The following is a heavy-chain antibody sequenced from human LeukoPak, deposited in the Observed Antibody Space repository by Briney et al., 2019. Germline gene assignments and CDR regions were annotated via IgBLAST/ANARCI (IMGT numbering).Heavy chain of an antibody. CDR1: GGTFSSYA. Sequence: SVKVSCKASGGTFSSYAISWVRQAPGQGLEWMGGIIPIFGTANYAQKLQGGVTITTDETTSTAYMELSSLRSEDTAVYYCARVNSGSYYGAFDIWGQGTMVTVSS. CDR3: ARVNSGSYYGAFDI. V-gene: IGHV1-69*05. D-gene: IGHD1-26*01. CDR2: IIPIFGTA. J-gene: IGHJ3*02.